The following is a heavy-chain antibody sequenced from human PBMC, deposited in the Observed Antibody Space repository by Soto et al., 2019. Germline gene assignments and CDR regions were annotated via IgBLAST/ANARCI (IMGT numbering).Heavy chain of an antibody. Sequence: SENLSLPCAVYGGFFSGYYWGWIRQPPGKGLEWIGEINHSGSTHYNPSLKSRVTISVDTSKNQFSLKLSSVAAADTAVYYCARIVVVAATNDAFDIWGQGTMVTVSS. D-gene: IGHD2-15*01. CDR3: ARIVVVAATNDAFDI. J-gene: IGHJ3*02. CDR1: GGFFSGYY. CDR2: INHSGST. V-gene: IGHV4-34*01.